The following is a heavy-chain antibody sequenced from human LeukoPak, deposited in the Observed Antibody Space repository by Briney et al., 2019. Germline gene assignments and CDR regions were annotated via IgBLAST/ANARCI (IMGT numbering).Heavy chain of an antibody. Sequence: PGGSLRLSCAAPGFTFSGYSMNWVRQAPGKGLEWVSSISSSSSYIYYADSVKGRFTISRDNAKDSLYLQMNSLRAEDTAVYYCAREYYYDSSGYYGYWGQGTLVTVSS. CDR2: ISSSSSYI. V-gene: IGHV3-21*01. J-gene: IGHJ4*02. CDR1: GFTFSGYS. CDR3: AREYYYDSSGYYGY. D-gene: IGHD3-22*01.